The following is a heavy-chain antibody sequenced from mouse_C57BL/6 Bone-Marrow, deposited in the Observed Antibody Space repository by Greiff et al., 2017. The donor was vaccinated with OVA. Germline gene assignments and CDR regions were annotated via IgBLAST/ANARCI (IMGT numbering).Heavy chain of an antibody. CDR3: ARDYDDDGYYAMDY. V-gene: IGHV5-6*01. CDR2: IRSGGSYT. D-gene: IGHD2-4*01. Sequence: EVQRVESGGDLVKPGGSLKLSCAASGFTFSSYGMSWVRQTPDKRLEWVATIRSGGSYTYYPDSVKGRFTLSTDNAKNTLYLQMSSLKSEDTAMYYCARDYDDDGYYAMDYWGQGTSVTVSS. CDR1: GFTFSSYG. J-gene: IGHJ4*01.